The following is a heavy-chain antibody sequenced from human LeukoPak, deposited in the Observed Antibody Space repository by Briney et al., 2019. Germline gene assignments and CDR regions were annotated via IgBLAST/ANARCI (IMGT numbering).Heavy chain of an antibody. D-gene: IGHD3-10*01. J-gene: IGHJ4*02. CDR3: ARGFDTMVRGVIPFDY. CDR1: GYTFTGYY. CDR2: INPNSGGT. Sequence: ASVKVSCKASGYTFTGYYMHWVRQAPGQGLEWMGWINPNSGGTNYAQKFQGWVTMTRDTSISTAYMELSRPRSDVTAVYYCARGFDTMVRGVIPFDYWGQGTLVTVSS. V-gene: IGHV1-2*04.